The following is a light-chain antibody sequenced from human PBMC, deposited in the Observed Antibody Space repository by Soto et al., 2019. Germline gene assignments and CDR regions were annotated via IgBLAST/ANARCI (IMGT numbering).Light chain of an antibody. J-gene: IGKJ3*01. CDR1: QSISRY. CDR2: AAS. CDR3: QQTYSTLFT. V-gene: IGKV1-39*01. Sequence: DIQMTQSPSALSASVGDRVTITCRASQSISRYLNWYQQKPGKAPEPLIYAASSLQSRVPSRFSGSGSGTDFTLTISNLQPEDFATYFCQQTYSTLFTFGPGTKVEIK.